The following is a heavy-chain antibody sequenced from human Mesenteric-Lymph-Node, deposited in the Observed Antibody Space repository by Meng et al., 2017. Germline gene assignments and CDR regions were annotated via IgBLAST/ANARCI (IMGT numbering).Heavy chain of an antibody. D-gene: IGHD6-13*01. CDR3: AKIIAASGLRAFDF. Sequence: GGSLRLSCAASGFTFSSDAMSWVRQAPGKGLEWVSVISNSGGSTYYADSVKGRFTISRDNSKNTLFLQMNSLRADDTAVYYCAKIIAASGLRAFDFWGQGTMVTVSS. V-gene: IGHV3-23*01. J-gene: IGHJ3*01. CDR2: ISNSGGST. CDR1: GFTFSSDA.